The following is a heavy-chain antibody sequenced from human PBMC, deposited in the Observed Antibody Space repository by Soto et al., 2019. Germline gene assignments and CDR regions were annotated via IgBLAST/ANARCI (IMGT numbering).Heavy chain of an antibody. CDR2: ISGSGGST. Sequence: EVQLLESGGGLVQPGGSLRLSCAASGFTFSSYAMSWVRQAPGKGLEWVSAISGSGGSTYYADSVKGRFTISRDNSKNTLYLQMNSLRAEDTAVYYCAKGMFEDRRFPNIPNFDYWGQGTLVTVSS. J-gene: IGHJ4*02. D-gene: IGHD3-10*02. CDR1: GFTFSSYA. CDR3: AKGMFEDRRFPNIPNFDY. V-gene: IGHV3-23*01.